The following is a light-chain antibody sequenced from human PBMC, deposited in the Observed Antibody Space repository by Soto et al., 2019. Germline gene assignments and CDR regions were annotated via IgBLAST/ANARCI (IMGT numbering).Light chain of an antibody. CDR1: HTIRSSY. J-gene: IGKJ1*01. CDR3: QRYVSTSIRT. CDR2: GIS. Sequence: IVLTQFPGFLSLSPVARATLSCRASHTIRSSYLAWYQQKPGQAPRLVMYGISRRATGSPDRFSCRGCGTDFSITIPILDTQVLLSYFYQRYVSTSIRTFCRGTLVDI. V-gene: IGKV3-20*01.